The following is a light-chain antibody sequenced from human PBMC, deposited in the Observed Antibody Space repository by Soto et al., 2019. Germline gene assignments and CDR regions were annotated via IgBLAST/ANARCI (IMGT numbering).Light chain of an antibody. CDR1: QSITTW. J-gene: IGKJ2*01. Sequence: DIEMTQSPSTLSASVGDRVTITCRASQSITTWLAWYQQKPGKAPKLLIYKATNVQTGVPSRFSGSGSGTEFSLTISSLQPEDFAIYYCQQYNDYQYTFGQGTKPEIK. V-gene: IGKV1-5*03. CDR3: QQYNDYQYT. CDR2: KAT.